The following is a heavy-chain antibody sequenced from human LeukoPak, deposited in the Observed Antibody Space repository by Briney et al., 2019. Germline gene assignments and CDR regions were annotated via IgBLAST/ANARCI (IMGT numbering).Heavy chain of an antibody. D-gene: IGHD3-10*01. CDR1: GTSISRHY. J-gene: IGHJ5*01. V-gene: IGHV4-4*09. CDR2: ISTTGST. CDR3: ARQDGLWVGDLGGWFDF. Sequence: SETLSLTCTVSGTSISRHYWSWLRQSAGLGLEWLGYISTTGSTTYNPSLEGRVTMSEDTSQNQLSLTLSSVTAADTAVYFLARQDGLWVGDLGGWFDFWGQGIQVTVSS.